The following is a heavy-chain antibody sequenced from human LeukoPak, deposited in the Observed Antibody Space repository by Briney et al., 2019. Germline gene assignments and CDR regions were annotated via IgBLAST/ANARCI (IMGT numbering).Heavy chain of an antibody. CDR2: IYTSGST. CDR1: GGSISSGSYY. J-gene: IGHJ4*02. Sequence: SQTLSLTCTVSGGSISSGSYYWSWIRQPAGKGLEWIGRIYTSGSTNYNPSLKSRVTISVDTSKNQFSLKLSSVTAADTAVYYCARSMVRGVRTPGYWGQGTLVTVSS. CDR3: ARSMVRGVRTPGY. D-gene: IGHD3-10*01. V-gene: IGHV4-61*02.